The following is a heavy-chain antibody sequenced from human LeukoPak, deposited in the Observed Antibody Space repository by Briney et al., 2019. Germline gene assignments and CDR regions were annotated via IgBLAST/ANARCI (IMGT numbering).Heavy chain of an antibody. D-gene: IGHD6-13*01. CDR2: INHSGST. V-gene: IGHV4-34*01. J-gene: IGHJ6*03. CDR1: GGSFSGYY. CDR3: ARGHEQQLVVPRYYYYMDV. Sequence: PSETLSLTCAVYGGSFSGYYWSWIRQPPGKGLEWIGEINHSGSTTYNPSLKSRVTISADTSKNQFSLKLSSVTAADTAVYYCARGHEQQLVVPRYYYYMDVWGKGTTVTVSS.